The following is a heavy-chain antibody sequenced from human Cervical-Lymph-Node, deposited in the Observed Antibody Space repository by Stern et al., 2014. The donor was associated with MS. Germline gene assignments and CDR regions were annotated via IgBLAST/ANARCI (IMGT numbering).Heavy chain of an antibody. CDR3: AAASTTSSASPFDY. CDR1: RYTFTAYS. J-gene: IGHJ4*02. Sequence: VQLVQSGAEVKKPGASLKVSCQTSRYTFTAYSFHWVRQAPGQGLQWMGWVNPNTGATTYAKQFRGRVTMTRDSSISTAYMELSRLTSDDTAVYYCAAASTTSSASPFDYWGQGTLLTVSS. CDR2: VNPNTGAT. D-gene: IGHD6-19*01. V-gene: IGHV1-2*02.